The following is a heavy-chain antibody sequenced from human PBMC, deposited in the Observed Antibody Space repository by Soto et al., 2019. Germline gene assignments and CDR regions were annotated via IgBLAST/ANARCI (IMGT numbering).Heavy chain of an antibody. D-gene: IGHD4-17*01. V-gene: IGHV1-18*01. Sequence: ASVKVSCKASGYTFTSYGISWVRQAPGQGLEWMGWISAYNGNTNYAQKLQGRVTMTTDTSTSTAYLELRSLRSDDTAVYYCARGGFFRTEEVLRYYWGQGTLVTVSS. CDR3: ARGGFFRTEEVLRYY. J-gene: IGHJ4*02. CDR1: GYTFTSYG. CDR2: ISAYNGNT.